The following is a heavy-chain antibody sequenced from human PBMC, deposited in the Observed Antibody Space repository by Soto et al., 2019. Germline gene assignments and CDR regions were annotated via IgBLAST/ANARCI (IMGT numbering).Heavy chain of an antibody. Sequence: PSETLSLTCTVPGGSISSYYWSWIRQPPGKGLEWIGYIYYSGSTNYNPSLKSRVTISVDTSKNQFSLKLSSVTAADTAVYYCARGKSSSWYPSFDYWGQGTLVTVSS. CDR1: GGSISSYY. V-gene: IGHV4-59*08. D-gene: IGHD6-13*01. J-gene: IGHJ4*02. CDR2: IYYSGST. CDR3: ARGKSSSWYPSFDY.